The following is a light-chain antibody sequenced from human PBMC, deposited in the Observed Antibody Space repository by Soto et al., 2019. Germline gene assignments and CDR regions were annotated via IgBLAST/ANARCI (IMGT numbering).Light chain of an antibody. V-gene: IGLV2-14*01. CDR2: QVT. CDR3: SSYTSSRIWV. Sequence: QSALTQPASVSGSSGQSITISCTGTSSDVGGYNYVSWYQQHPGKAHKLVIYQVTNRPSGVSHRFSGSKSGKTASLTISGLQADDEADYYCSSYTSSRIWVFGGGTKLTVL. J-gene: IGLJ3*02. CDR1: SSDVGGYNY.